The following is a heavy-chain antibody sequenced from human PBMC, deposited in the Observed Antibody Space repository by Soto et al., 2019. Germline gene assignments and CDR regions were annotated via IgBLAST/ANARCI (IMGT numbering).Heavy chain of an antibody. Sequence: ASVKVSCKASGYTFTSYYLYWVRQAPGQGLEWMGRINPSGGSTNYAQKFQGRVTMTRDTSTSIVYMELSSLRFEDTVLYYCARDFDTIGYYFFDYWGQGTLVTVSS. CDR1: GYTFTSYY. D-gene: IGHD3-22*01. J-gene: IGHJ4*02. CDR3: ARDFDTIGYYFFDY. V-gene: IGHV1-46*01. CDR2: INPSGGST.